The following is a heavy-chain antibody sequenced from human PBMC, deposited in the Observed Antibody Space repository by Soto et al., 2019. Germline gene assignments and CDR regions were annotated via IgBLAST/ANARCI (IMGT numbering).Heavy chain of an antibody. V-gene: IGHV3-30-3*01. Sequence: HVQLVESGGGVVQPGRSLRLSCAASGFTFSSYAMHWVRQAPGKGLEWVAVRSYDGSNKYYADSVKGRFTISRDNSKNTLYLQMNSLRAEDTAVYYCARDQRGICDYWGQGTLVTVSS. D-gene: IGHD6-13*01. CDR3: ARDQRGICDY. J-gene: IGHJ4*02. CDR1: GFTFSSYA. CDR2: RSYDGSNK.